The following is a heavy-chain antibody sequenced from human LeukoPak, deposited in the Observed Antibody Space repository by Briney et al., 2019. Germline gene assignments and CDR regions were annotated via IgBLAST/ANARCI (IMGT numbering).Heavy chain of an antibody. J-gene: IGHJ4*02. V-gene: IGHV4-39*01. Sequence: SETLSLTCTVSGGSISSSSYYWGWIRQPPGKGLEWIGSIYYSGSTYYNPSLKSRVTISVDTSKNQLSLKLSSVTAADTAVYYCARRYPYCSSTGCYPLPYFDYWGQGTLVTVSS. D-gene: IGHD2-2*01. CDR3: ARRYPYCSSTGCYPLPYFDY. CDR2: IYYSGST. CDR1: GGSISSSSYY.